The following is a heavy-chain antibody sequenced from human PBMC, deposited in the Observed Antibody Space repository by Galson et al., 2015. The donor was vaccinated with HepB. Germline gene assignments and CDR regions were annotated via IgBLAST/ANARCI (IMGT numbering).Heavy chain of an antibody. V-gene: IGHV3-7*01. CDR3: VKGVYYFDY. CDR1: GFTFSTFW. D-gene: IGHD3-16*01. CDR2: IKEDGSEI. Sequence: SLRLSCAASGFTFSTFWMSWVRQAPGKGLEWVANIKEDGSEIYYVDSVEGRFTISRDNAKNSLYLQMNSLRAEDTAVYYCVKGVYYFDYWGQGTLVTVSS. J-gene: IGHJ4*02.